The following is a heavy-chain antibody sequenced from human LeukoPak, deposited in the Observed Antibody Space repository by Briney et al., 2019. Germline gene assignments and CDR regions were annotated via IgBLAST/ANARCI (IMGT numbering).Heavy chain of an antibody. Sequence: ASVKVSCKASGGTFSSYAISWVRQAPGQGLEWMGGIIPIFGTANYAQKFQGRVTITTDESTSTAYMELSSLRSEDTAVYYCARSVLGYCSSTSCLEIDYWGQGTLVTVSS. J-gene: IGHJ4*02. CDR3: ARSVLGYCSSTSCLEIDY. CDR1: GGTFSSYA. D-gene: IGHD2-2*01. V-gene: IGHV1-69*05. CDR2: IIPIFGTA.